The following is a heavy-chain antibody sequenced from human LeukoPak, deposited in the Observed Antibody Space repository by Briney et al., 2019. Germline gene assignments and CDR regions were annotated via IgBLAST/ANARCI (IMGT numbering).Heavy chain of an antibody. D-gene: IGHD3-3*01. Sequence: GGSLRLSCAASGFTVSSNYMSWVRQAPGKGLEWVSVIYSGGSTYYADSVKGRFTISRDNSKNTLYLQMNSLRAEDTAVYYCARDVYDFWSGSHCGMDVWGQGTTVTVSS. J-gene: IGHJ6*02. CDR2: IYSGGST. CDR3: ARDVYDFWSGSHCGMDV. V-gene: IGHV3-53*01. CDR1: GFTVSSNY.